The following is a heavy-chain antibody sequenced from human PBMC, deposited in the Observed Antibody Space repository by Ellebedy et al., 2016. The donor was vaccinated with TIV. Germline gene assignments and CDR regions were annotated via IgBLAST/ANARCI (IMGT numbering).Heavy chain of an antibody. V-gene: IGHV3-23*01. CDR2: ISNSGSNT. D-gene: IGHD3-10*01. J-gene: IGHJ4*02. CDR1: GFNFSDYA. Sequence: GESLKISXTASGFNFSDYAMTWVRQAPGKGLEWVSTISNSGSNTYYTDSVKGRFTLSQDNSKNTVYLQMNSLRAEDTAVYYCARTTMLRGVIISPIILFDYWGQGTLVTVSS. CDR3: ARTTMLRGVIISPIILFDY.